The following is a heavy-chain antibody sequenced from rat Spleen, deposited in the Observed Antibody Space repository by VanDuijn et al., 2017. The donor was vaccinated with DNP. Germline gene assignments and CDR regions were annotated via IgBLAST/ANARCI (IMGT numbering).Heavy chain of an antibody. D-gene: IGHD1-12*01. CDR3: ARVDRDSYAHDY. V-gene: IGHV5-7*01. CDR1: GFTFSDYN. Sequence: EVQLVESGGGLVQPGGSLKLSCAASGFTFSDYNMAWVRQAPKKGLEWVTTIIFDGSPTYYRDSVKGRFTISRDNAKNTLYLQMNSLRSEDTATYYCARVDRDSYAHDYWGQGVMVTVSP. CDR2: IIFDGSPT. J-gene: IGHJ2*01.